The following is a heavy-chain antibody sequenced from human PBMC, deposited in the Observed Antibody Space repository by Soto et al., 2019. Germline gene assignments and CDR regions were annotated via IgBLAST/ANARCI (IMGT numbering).Heavy chain of an antibody. CDR2: SRNKANSYTT. Sequence: EVQLVESGGGLVQPGGSLRLSCAASGFTFSDHYMDWVRQAPGKGLELVGRSRNKANSYTTEYAASVKGRFTISRDDSKNSLYMQMNSLKIEDTAVYYCVRTPQDGNDFRVWGQGTTVTVSS. D-gene: IGHD3-3*01. CDR1: GFTFSDHY. CDR3: VRTPQDGNDFRV. J-gene: IGHJ6*02. V-gene: IGHV3-72*01.